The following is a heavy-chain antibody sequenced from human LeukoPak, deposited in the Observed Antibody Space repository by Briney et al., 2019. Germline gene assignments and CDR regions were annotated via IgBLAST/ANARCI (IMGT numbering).Heavy chain of an antibody. CDR2: IRSKAYGGTT. CDR1: GFTFGDYA. CDR3: TRAQLPMVRGESYYGMDV. D-gene: IGHD3-10*01. Sequence: PGGSLRLSCTASGFTFGDYAMSWFRQAPGKGLEWVGFIRSKAYGGTTEYAASVKDRFTISRDDSKSIAYLQMNSLKTEDTAVYYCTRAQLPMVRGESYYGMDVWGQGTTVTVSS. J-gene: IGHJ6*02. V-gene: IGHV3-49*03.